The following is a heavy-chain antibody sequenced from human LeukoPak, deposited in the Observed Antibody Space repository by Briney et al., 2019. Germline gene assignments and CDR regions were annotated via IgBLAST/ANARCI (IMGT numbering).Heavy chain of an antibody. V-gene: IGHV4-61*01. Sequence: SETLSLTCTVSGGSISSSSYYWSWIRLPPGKGLEWIGYIYYTGATYYNPSLKSRVTISLDTSKNQFSLKLSSVTAADAAVYYCARAGYSHGTGYYFDYWGQGALVTVSS. CDR1: GGSISSSSYY. CDR2: IYYTGAT. J-gene: IGHJ4*02. D-gene: IGHD5-18*01. CDR3: ARAGYSHGTGYYFDY.